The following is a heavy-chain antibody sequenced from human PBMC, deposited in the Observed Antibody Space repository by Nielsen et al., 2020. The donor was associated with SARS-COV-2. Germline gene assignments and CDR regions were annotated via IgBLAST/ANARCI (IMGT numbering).Heavy chain of an antibody. V-gene: IGHV3-23*01. CDR2: ISGSGGST. CDR1: GFTFSSYA. D-gene: IGHD3-22*01. CDR3: AKDSFKYYYDSSGYLVGAFDI. Sequence: GESLKISCAASGFTFSSYAMSWVRQAPGKGLEWVSAISGSGGSTYYADSVKGRFTISRDNSKNTLYLQMNSLRAEDTAVYYCAKDSFKYYYDSSGYLVGAFDIWGQGTMVTVSS. J-gene: IGHJ3*02.